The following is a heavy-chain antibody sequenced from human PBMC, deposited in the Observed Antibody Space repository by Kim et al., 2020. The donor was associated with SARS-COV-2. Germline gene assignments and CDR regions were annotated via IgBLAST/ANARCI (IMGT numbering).Heavy chain of an antibody. J-gene: IGHJ6*02. Sequence: ASVKVSCKASGYTFTGYYMHWVRQAPGQGLEWMGWINPNSGGTNYAQKFQGRVTMTRDTSISTAYMELSRLRSDDTAVYYCAREGQWLLLRYYYYYGMDVWGQGTTVTVSS. D-gene: IGHD3-22*01. CDR1: GYTFTGYY. V-gene: IGHV1-2*02. CDR3: AREGQWLLLRYYYYYGMDV. CDR2: INPNSGGT.